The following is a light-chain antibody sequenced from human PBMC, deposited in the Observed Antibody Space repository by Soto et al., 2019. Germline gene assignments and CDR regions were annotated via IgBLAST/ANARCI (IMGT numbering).Light chain of an antibody. CDR3: QQYGSSPLYS. Sequence: EIVLTQSPGTLSLSPGERATLSCRASQSISSNYFAWYQQKPGQAPRLLIFGASTRATGISHRFSGSGSGADFTLTISSLEPEDFAVYYCQQYGSSPLYSFGQGTKVEIK. J-gene: IGKJ2*03. CDR1: QSISSNY. V-gene: IGKV3-20*01. CDR2: GAS.